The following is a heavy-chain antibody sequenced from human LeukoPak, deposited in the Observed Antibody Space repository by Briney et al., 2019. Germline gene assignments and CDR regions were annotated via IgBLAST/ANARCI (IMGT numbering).Heavy chain of an antibody. Sequence: PSETLSLTCTVSGGSMSYYYWTWIRQTPGKGLEWIGYKYYDGNSGNTNYNPSLESRVTISVGTSKNHVSLNLTSVTAADTAVYYCAREVVAAAGTVDYWGQGTLVIVSS. CDR3: AREVVAAAGTVDY. CDR1: GGSMSYYY. J-gene: IGHJ4*02. CDR2: KYYDGNSGNT. V-gene: IGHV4-59*01. D-gene: IGHD6-13*01.